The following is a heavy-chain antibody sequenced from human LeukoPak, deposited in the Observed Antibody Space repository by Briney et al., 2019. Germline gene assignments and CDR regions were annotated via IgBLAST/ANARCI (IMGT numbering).Heavy chain of an antibody. D-gene: IGHD5-18*01. V-gene: IGHV4-39*01. J-gene: IGHJ5*02. Sequence: SETLSLTCTVSGGSISSSSYSWGWIRQPPGKGLEWIGSIYYSGSTYSNPSLKSRVTISVDTSKNQFSLKLSSVTAADTAVYYCAGPAGYSYGSWFDPWGQGTLVTVSS. CDR2: IYYSGST. CDR3: AGPAGYSYGSWFDP. CDR1: GGSISSSSYS.